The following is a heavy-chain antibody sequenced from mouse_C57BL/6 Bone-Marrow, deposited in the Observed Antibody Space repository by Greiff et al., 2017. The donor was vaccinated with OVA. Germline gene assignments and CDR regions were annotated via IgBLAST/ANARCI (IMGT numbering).Heavy chain of an antibody. Sequence: QVQLQQSGAELARPGASVKLSCKASGYTFTSYGISWVKQRTGQGLEWIGEIYPRSGNTYYNEKFKGKATLTADKSSSTAYMELRSLTSEDSAVYFCARFAYDYDWYFDVWGTGTTVTVSS. D-gene: IGHD2-4*01. CDR1: GYTFTSYG. V-gene: IGHV1-81*01. CDR2: IYPRSGNT. CDR3: ARFAYDYDWYFDV. J-gene: IGHJ1*03.